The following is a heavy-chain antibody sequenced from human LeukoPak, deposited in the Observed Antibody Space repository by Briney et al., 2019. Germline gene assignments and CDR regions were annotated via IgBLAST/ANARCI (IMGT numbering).Heavy chain of an antibody. J-gene: IGHJ4*02. D-gene: IGHD6-13*01. Sequence: PGGSLRLSCTASGFTFGDYAMTWVRQAPGKGLEWVSVIYSGGSTYYADSVKGRFTISRDNSKNTLYLQMNSLRAEDTAVYYCATKGRSSWYYFDYWGQGTLVTVSS. V-gene: IGHV3-23*03. CDR1: GFTFGDYA. CDR2: IYSGGST. CDR3: ATKGRSSWYYFDY.